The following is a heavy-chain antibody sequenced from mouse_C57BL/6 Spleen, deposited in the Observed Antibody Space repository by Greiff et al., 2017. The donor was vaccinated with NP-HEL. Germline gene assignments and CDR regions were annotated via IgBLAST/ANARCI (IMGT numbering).Heavy chain of an antibody. CDR3: ARHRDDYDWYFDV. CDR1: GFTFSSYG. Sequence: EVMLVESGGDLVKPGGSLKLSCAASGFTFSSYGMSWVRQTPDKRLEWVATISSGGSYTYYPDSVKGRFTISRDNAKNTLYLQMSSLKSEDTAMYYCARHRDDYDWYFDVWGTGTTVTISS. V-gene: IGHV5-6*01. J-gene: IGHJ1*03. CDR2: ISSGGSYT. D-gene: IGHD2-4*01.